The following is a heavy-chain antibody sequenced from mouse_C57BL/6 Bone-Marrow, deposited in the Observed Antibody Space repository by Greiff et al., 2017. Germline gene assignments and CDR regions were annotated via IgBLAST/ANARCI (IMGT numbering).Heavy chain of an antibody. D-gene: IGHD2-1*01. CDR2: IDPENGDT. CDR3: TTGVDYGNWWFDY. Sequence: DVQLQESGAELVRPGASVKLSCTASGFNIKDDYMHWVKQRPEQGLEWIGWIDPENGDTEYASKFQGKATITADTSSNTAYLQLSSLTSEDTAVYYCTTGVDYGNWWFDYWGQGTLVTVSA. CDR1: GFNIKDDY. V-gene: IGHV14-4*01. J-gene: IGHJ3*01.